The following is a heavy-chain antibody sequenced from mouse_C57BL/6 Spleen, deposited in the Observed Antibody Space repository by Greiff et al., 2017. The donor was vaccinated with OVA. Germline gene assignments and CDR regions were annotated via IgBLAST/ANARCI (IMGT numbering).Heavy chain of an antibody. CDR1: GYTFTSYW. V-gene: IGHV1-64*01. CDR3: ARRTTVVGDYAMDY. J-gene: IGHJ4*01. D-gene: IGHD1-1*01. CDR2: IHPNSGST. Sequence: QVQLQQSGAELVKPGASVKLSCKASGYTFTSYWMHWVKQRPGQGLEWIGMIHPNSGSTNYNEKFKSKATLTVDKSSSTAYMQLSSLTSEDSAVYYCARRTTVVGDYAMDYWGQGTSVTVSS.